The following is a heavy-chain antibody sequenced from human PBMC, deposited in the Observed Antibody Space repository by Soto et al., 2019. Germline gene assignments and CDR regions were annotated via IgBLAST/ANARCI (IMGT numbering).Heavy chain of an antibody. CDR2: INAGNGNT. J-gene: IGHJ6*02. CDR3: ARDDYGSGSRDYYYGMDV. D-gene: IGHD3-10*01. CDR1: GYTFTSYA. Sequence: GASVKVSCKASGYTFTSYAMHWVRQAPGQRLEWMGWINAGNGNTKYSQKFQGRVTITRDTSASTAYMELSSLRSEDTAVYYCARDDYGSGSRDYYYGMDVWGQGTTVTVSS. V-gene: IGHV1-3*01.